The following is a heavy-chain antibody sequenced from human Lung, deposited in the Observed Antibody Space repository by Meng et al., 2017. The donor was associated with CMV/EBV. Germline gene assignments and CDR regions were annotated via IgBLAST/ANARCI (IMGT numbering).Heavy chain of an antibody. V-gene: IGHV3-30-3*01. CDR3: ARDRSYDSSGYLDY. CDR1: GFTFSNYA. D-gene: IGHD3-22*01. Sequence: GGSLRLXXAASGFTFSNYAMHWVRQAPGKGLEWVAVMSYDGSNKYYADSVKGRFTISRDNSKNTLYLQMNSLRAEDTAMYYCARDRSYDSSGYLDYWGQGXLVTVSS. CDR2: MSYDGSNK. J-gene: IGHJ4*02.